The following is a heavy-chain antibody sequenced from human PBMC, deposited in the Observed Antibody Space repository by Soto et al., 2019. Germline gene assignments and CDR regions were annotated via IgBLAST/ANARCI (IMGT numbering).Heavy chain of an antibody. V-gene: IGHV4-39*01. CDR2: IYYSENT. Sequence: PSETLSLTCTVSGGSISSSSNHWGWIRQPPGKGLEWIGNIYYSENTYYNPSLKSRVTISVDTSKNQFSLKLSSVTAADTAVYYCARHRHGSGSYYFILGNYMDVWGKGTTVTVSS. CDR3: ARHRHGSGSYYFILGNYMDV. D-gene: IGHD3-10*01. CDR1: GGSISSSSNH. J-gene: IGHJ6*03.